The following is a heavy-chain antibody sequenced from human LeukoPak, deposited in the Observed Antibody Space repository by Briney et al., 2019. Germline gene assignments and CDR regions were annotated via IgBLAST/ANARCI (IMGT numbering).Heavy chain of an antibody. V-gene: IGHV3-49*04. Sequence: GRSLRLSCTASGFTFGDYAVTWVRQAPGKGLEWVGFIRSKAYGCTTEYAASVKGRFTISRDDSKSIAYLQMNSLKTEDTAVYYCTRRADWLDYWGQGTLVTVSS. CDR1: GFTFGDYA. CDR2: IRSKAYGCTT. D-gene: IGHD3-9*01. J-gene: IGHJ4*02. CDR3: TRRADWLDY.